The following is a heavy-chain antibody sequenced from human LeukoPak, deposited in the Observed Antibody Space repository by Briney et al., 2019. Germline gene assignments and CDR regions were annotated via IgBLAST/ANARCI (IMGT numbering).Heavy chain of an antibody. CDR3: AKELPGIVVVITPDAFDI. V-gene: IGHV3-23*01. J-gene: IGHJ3*02. Sequence: GGSLRLSCAASGFTFSSYAMSWVRRAPGKGLEWVSAISGSGGSTYYADSVKGRFTISRDNSKNTLHLQMNSLRAEDTAVYYCAKELPGIVVVITPDAFDIWGQGTMVTVSS. CDR2: ISGSGGST. CDR1: GFTFSSYA. D-gene: IGHD3-22*01.